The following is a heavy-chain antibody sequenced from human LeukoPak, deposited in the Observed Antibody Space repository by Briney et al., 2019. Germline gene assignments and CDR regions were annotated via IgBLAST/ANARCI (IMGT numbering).Heavy chain of an antibody. Sequence: SVKVSCKASGGTFSSYAISWVRQASGQGLEWMGGIIPIFGTANYAQKFQGRVTITADKSTSTAYMELSSLRSEDTAVYYCARVEGYCSGGSCYLDYWGQGTLVTVSS. CDR3: ARVEGYCSGGSCYLDY. V-gene: IGHV1-69*06. CDR1: GGTFSSYA. D-gene: IGHD2-15*01. J-gene: IGHJ4*02. CDR2: IIPIFGTA.